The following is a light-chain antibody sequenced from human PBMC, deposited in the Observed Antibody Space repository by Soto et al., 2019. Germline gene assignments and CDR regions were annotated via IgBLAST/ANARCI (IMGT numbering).Light chain of an antibody. J-gene: IGKJ5*01. CDR3: QQRSNWPIT. CDR2: DVS. V-gene: IGKV3-11*01. CDR1: QSVTNY. Sequence: EIVLTQSPATLSLSPGERAILPCRASQSVTNYLAWYQQKPGQAPRLVMYDVSDRATGIPARFSGRGSGTDFTLTISSLEPEDFAVYYCQQRSNWPITFGQGTRLEIK.